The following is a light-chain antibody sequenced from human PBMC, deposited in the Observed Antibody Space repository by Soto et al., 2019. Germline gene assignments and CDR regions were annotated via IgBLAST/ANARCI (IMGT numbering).Light chain of an antibody. J-gene: IGKJ2*01. CDR2: GAS. CDR1: QSVSSSY. Sequence: EIVLTQSPGTLSLSPGERATLSCRASQSVSSSYLAWYQQKPGQAPRLLIYGASSRATGIPDRFSGGGSGTDFTLTISRLEPQDFALYYCQQYVTSPYTFGQGTKLKI. V-gene: IGKV3-20*01. CDR3: QQYVTSPYT.